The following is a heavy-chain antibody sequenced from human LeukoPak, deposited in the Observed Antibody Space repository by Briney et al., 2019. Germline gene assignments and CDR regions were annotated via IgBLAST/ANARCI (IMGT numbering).Heavy chain of an antibody. J-gene: IGHJ3*02. CDR1: GFTFSSYA. Sequence: GRSLRLSCAASGFTFSSYAIHWVRQAPGKGLEWVAVISYDGSNKYYADSVKGRFTISRDNSKNTLFLQMNSLRAEDTAVFYCARDRDTSMVHDAFDIWGQGTMVTVSS. V-gene: IGHV3-30*04. CDR3: ARDRDTSMVHDAFDI. D-gene: IGHD5-18*01. CDR2: ISYDGSNK.